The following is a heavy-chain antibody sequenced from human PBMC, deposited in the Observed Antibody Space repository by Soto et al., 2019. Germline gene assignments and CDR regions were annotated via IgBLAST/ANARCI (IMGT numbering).Heavy chain of an antibody. Sequence: EVQLVESGGGLIQPGGSLKLSCAASGFTVGNNYMSWVRQAPGKGLEWVSLIYSTGTTKYADSVKGRFTVSRDNAKNTLYQQMNCLRAEETAVYYCAKDGRGAGSHYNSCGYWGQGTVVTVS. CDR2: IYSTGTT. CDR1: GFTVGNNY. V-gene: IGHV3-53*01. J-gene: IGHJ4*02. CDR3: AKDGRGAGSHYNSCGY. D-gene: IGHD3-10*01.